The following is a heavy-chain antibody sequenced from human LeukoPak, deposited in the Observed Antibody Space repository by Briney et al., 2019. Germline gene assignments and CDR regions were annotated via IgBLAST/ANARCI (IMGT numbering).Heavy chain of an antibody. D-gene: IGHD6-19*01. CDR3: AREAPLAVAVDYYYYGMDV. Sequence: GGSLRLSCAASGFTFSSYWMSWVRQAPGKGLEWVANIKQDGSEKYYEDSVKGRFTISRDNAKNSLYLQMNSLRAEDTAVYYCAREAPLAVAVDYYYYGMDVWGQGTTVTVSS. V-gene: IGHV3-7*01. J-gene: IGHJ6*02. CDR1: GFTFSSYW. CDR2: IKQDGSEK.